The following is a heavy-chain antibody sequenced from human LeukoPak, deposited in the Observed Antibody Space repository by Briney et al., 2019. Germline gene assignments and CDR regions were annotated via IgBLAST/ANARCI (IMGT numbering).Heavy chain of an antibody. V-gene: IGHV4-39*01. CDR3: ARPADHDILTGPTWEYYFDY. J-gene: IGHJ4*02. CDR1: GGSISSGTYY. Sequence: SETLSLTRSVSGGSISSGTYYWGWIRQPPGKGLEWIGSIYYTGSTFYNPSLKSRVTISVDTSKNQFSLKLSSVTAADTAVYYCARPADHDILTGPTWEYYFDYWGQGTLVTVSS. CDR2: IYYTGST. D-gene: IGHD3-9*01.